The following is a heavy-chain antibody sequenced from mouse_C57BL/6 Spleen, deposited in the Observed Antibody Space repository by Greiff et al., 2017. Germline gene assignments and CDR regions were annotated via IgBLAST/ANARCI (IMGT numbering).Heavy chain of an antibody. CDR3: ARSTVGYYYAMDY. D-gene: IGHD1-1*01. V-gene: IGHV1-75*01. Sequence: QVQLQQSGPELVKPGASVKISCKASGYTFTDYYINWVKQRPGQGLEWIGWIFPGSGSTYYNEKCKGKATLTVDTYSFTAYMLLSSLSSEYSSVYFCARSTVGYYYAMDYWGQGTSVTVSS. CDR2: IFPGSGST. J-gene: IGHJ4*01. CDR1: GYTFTDYY.